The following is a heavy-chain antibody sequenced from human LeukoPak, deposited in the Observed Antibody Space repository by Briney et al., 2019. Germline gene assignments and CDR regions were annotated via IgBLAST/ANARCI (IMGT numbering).Heavy chain of an antibody. CDR1: GGYISSYY. CDR2: IDHTGSI. V-gene: IGHV4-34*01. Sequence: PSETLSLTCTVSGGYISSYYWSWIRQPPAKGREGIGEIDHTGSISYNPSLRSRVTISVDTFKNQFSLNLRSVTAADRAIYYCARGGYGPGSHYRYWGQGTLVTVSS. D-gene: IGHD3-10*01. J-gene: IGHJ4*02. CDR3: ARGGYGPGSHYRY.